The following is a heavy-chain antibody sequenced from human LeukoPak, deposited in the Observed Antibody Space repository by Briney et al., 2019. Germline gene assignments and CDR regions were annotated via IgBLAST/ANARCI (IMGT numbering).Heavy chain of an antibody. Sequence: ASVKVSCKASGYTFTSYDINWVRQATGQGLEWMGWMNPNSGNTGYAQKFQGRVTMTRNTSISTAYMELSSLRSEDTAVYYCATLSRRVMGDAFDIWGQGTMVTVSS. D-gene: IGHD2-8*01. V-gene: IGHV1-8*01. J-gene: IGHJ3*02. CDR3: ATLSRRVMGDAFDI. CDR2: MNPNSGNT. CDR1: GYTFTSYD.